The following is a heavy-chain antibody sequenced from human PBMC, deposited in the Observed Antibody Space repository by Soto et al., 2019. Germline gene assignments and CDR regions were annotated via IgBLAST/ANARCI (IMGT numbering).Heavy chain of an antibody. V-gene: IGHV3-74*01. D-gene: IGHD2-21*01. J-gene: IGHJ4*02. CDR2: ITSDGSGT. CDR1: DFDLSAYW. Sequence: DVQLVESGGGLVQPGGSLRLSCEASDFDLSAYWIHWVRQGPGKGLEWVSRITSDGSGTSYADSVKGRFTNSRDNAKNTHHLEKSRRRAQGTGVYFCAGFVVVTGGEYWGQGALVTVSS. CDR3: AGFVVVTGGEY.